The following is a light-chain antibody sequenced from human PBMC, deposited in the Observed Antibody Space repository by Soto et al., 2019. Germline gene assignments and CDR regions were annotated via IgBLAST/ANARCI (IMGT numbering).Light chain of an antibody. CDR2: DVR. J-gene: IGLJ2*01. V-gene: IGLV2-14*01. CDR3: SSYKSSSIILV. Sequence: QSALTQPASVSGSPGQSITISCTGTSSDVGGYNYVSWYQQQPGKAPKLMIYDVRNRPTGVSIPFSGSKSSDTASLTISGHQAEDEADYYCSSYKSSSIILVFVGGTKLTVI. CDR1: SSDVGGYNY.